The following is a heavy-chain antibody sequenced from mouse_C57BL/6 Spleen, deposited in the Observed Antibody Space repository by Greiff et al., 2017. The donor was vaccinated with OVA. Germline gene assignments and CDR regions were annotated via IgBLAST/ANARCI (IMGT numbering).Heavy chain of an antibody. V-gene: IGHV6-6*01. CDR2: IRNKANNHAT. Sequence: EVKLMESGGGLVQPGGSMKLSCAASGFTFSDAWMDWVRQSPEKGLEWVAEIRNKANNHATYYAESVKGRFTISRDDSKSSVYLQMNSLRAEDTGIYYCTGTTVVAPFDYWGQGTTLTVSS. J-gene: IGHJ2*01. CDR1: GFTFSDAW. D-gene: IGHD1-1*01. CDR3: TGTTVVAPFDY.